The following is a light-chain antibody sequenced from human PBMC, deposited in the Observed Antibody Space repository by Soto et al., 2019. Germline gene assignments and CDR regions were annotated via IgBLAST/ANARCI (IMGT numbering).Light chain of an antibody. CDR1: SSDVGGYNY. CDR2: DVS. CDR3: SSYTSSSTLYV. V-gene: IGLV2-14*01. Sequence: QSALTQPASVSGSPGQSITISCTGTSSDVGGYNYVSWYQQHPGKAPKLMLYDVSNGPSGVSNRFSGSKSGNTASLTISGLQAEDEADYYCSSYTSSSTLYVFGTGTKLTVL. J-gene: IGLJ1*01.